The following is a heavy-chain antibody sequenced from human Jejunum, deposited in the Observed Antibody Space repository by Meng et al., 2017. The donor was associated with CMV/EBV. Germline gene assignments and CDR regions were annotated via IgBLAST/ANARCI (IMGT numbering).Heavy chain of an antibody. V-gene: IGHV3-30*02. Sequence: LKISCVASGFAFSDTGMHWVRQAPGKGLLWVAFIRYDGSEKKYADPVRGRFTISRDNSKNTLFLQMNSLRPEDTAVYYCAKGSYFWGQGTTVTVSS. CDR3: AKGSYF. CDR2: IRYDGSEK. CDR1: GFAFSDTG. J-gene: IGHJ6*02. D-gene: IGHD2-21*01.